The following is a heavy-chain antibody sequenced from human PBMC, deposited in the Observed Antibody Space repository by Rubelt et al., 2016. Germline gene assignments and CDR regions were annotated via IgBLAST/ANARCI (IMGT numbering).Heavy chain of an antibody. Sequence: QVQLQQWGAGLLKPSETRSLTCGVSGGSFSGYYWSWIRQPPGKGLEWIGEITHSGSPNYNPSLKSRVTISADRSNNQFSLKLTSVTAADTGVYYCARGGHRDGYNYHFDYWGQGTLVTVSS. J-gene: IGHJ4*02. V-gene: IGHV4-34*01. CDR1: GGSFSGYY. CDR3: ARGGHRDGYNYHFDY. CDR2: ITHSGSP. D-gene: IGHD5-24*01.